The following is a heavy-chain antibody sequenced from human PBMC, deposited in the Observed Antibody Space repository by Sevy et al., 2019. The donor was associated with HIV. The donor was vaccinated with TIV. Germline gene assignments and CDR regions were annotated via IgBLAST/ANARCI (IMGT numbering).Heavy chain of an antibody. CDR2: ISSSSSTI. D-gene: IGHD3-3*01. CDR3: ARDALEYGCWNTYNWFDP. J-gene: IGHJ5*02. CDR1: GFTFSSYS. V-gene: IGHV3-48*02. Sequence: GGSLRLSCAASGFTFSSYSMNWVRQAPGKGLEWISYISSSSSTIYYADSVKGRFTISRDNAKNSLYLQMNSLRDEDTAGYYCARDALEYGCWNTYNWFDPWGQGTLVTVSS.